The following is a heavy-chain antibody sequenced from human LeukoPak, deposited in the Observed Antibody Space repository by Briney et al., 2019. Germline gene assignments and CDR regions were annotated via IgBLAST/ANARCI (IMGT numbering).Heavy chain of an antibody. CDR3: APRGGSASLHFDS. V-gene: IGHV1-2*02. Sequence: PSVKVSCNASGYTFSGYYRHWVRRSPGQGLEWRGWIDVDNGGTKYTQNFQGRVTMTRDTSVTTTYMYLIRLKSDDTAVYYCAPRGGSASLHFDSWGQGTLVTVSS. J-gene: IGHJ4*02. D-gene: IGHD3-16*01. CDR1: GYTFSGYY. CDR2: IDVDNGGT.